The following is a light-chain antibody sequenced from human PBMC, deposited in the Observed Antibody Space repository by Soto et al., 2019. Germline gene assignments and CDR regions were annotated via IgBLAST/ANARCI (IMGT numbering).Light chain of an antibody. Sequence: DIQMTQSPSSLSASVGDRVTITCRASQAIRNDLAWYQQKPGRAPKRLIYGSSSLESGTPSRFSGRRSGTQFTLTINGLQSDDFATYYCQQYDNYKPLTFGGGTKVDIK. CDR2: GSS. V-gene: IGKV1-17*01. CDR1: QAIRND. CDR3: QQYDNYKPLT. J-gene: IGKJ4*01.